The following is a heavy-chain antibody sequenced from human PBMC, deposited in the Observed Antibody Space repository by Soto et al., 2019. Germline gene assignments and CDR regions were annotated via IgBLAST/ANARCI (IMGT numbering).Heavy chain of an antibody. V-gene: IGHV3-73*01. CDR3: TRRYCSGGGCYSDFDF. D-gene: IGHD2-15*01. CDR2: IKTKVESYAT. CDR1: EFTISDFN. Sequence: GSMRLSCAAAEFTISDFNSHWVRQASGDGLEWVGRIKTKVESYATELAASVKGRFTISRDDQKNTAYLQMSSLKTEDTAVYYCTRRYCSGGGCYSDFDFWGQGTLVTVSS. J-gene: IGHJ4*02.